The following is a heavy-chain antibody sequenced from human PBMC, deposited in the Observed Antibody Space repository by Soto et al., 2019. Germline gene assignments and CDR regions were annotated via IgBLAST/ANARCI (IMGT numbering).Heavy chain of an antibody. CDR2: ISSNGVGT. D-gene: IGHD6-6*01. CDR1: GFTLSGYA. J-gene: IGHJ6*03. V-gene: IGHV3-64*01. Sequence: EVQLAESGGGLAQPGGSLRLSCAGSGFTLSGYAMYWVRQSPGKGLEYVSGISSNGVGTYYANSVQGRFTISRDNSKNTVYLQMGSLRPEDMAVYYCARRARPDFYYMDVWGKGTTVTV. CDR3: ARRARPDFYYMDV.